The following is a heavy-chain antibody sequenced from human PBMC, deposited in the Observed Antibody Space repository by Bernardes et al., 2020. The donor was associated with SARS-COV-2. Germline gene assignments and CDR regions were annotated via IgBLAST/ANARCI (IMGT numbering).Heavy chain of an antibody. J-gene: IGHJ4*02. Sequence: GGSLRLSCAASGFTFSSYGMHWVRQAPGKGLEWVAVISYDGSNKYYADSVKGRFTISRDNSKNTLYLQMNSLRAEDTAVYYCAKDPYYDFWSGSRSDNGFDYWGQGTLVTVSS. CDR2: ISYDGSNK. D-gene: IGHD3-3*01. V-gene: IGHV3-30*18. CDR1: GFTFSSYG. CDR3: AKDPYYDFWSGSRSDNGFDY.